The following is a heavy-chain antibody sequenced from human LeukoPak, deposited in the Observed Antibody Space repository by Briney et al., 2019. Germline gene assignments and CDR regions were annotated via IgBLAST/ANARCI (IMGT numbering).Heavy chain of an antibody. V-gene: IGHV4-59*12. CDR2: IYSSGST. CDR3: AREGGFYRPLDY. D-gene: IGHD3-3*01. CDR1: GGTISRYY. Sequence: SETLSLTCTVSGGTISRYYWSWIRQSPGGGLEWIGYIYSSGSTNSNPSLKSRVSISVDMSKNEFSLKLNSVTAADTAVYYCAREGGFYRPLDYSGQGTLVTVSS. J-gene: IGHJ4*02.